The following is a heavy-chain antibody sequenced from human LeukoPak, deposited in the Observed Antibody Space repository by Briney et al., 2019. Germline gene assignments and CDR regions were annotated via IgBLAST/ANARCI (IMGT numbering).Heavy chain of an antibody. Sequence: ASVKVSCKASGYTFTGYYMHWVRQAPGQGLEWMGWINPNSGGTNYGQKFQGRVSMTRDTSISTAYMELSRLRSDDTAVYYCASPYYYDSSGLDYWGQGTLVTVSS. CDR1: GYTFTGYY. D-gene: IGHD3-22*01. CDR3: ASPYYYDSSGLDY. V-gene: IGHV1-2*02. CDR2: INPNSGGT. J-gene: IGHJ4*02.